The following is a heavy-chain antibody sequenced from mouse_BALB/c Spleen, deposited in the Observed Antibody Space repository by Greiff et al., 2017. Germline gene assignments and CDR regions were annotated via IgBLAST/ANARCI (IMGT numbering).Heavy chain of an antibody. CDR2: INPSNGGT. CDR3: TRGSYYGNYLYAMDY. Sequence: QVQLQQSGAELVKPGASVKLSCKASGYTFTSYYMYWVKQRPGQGLEWIGEINPSNGGTNFNEKFKSKATLTVDKSSSTAYMQLSSLTSEDSAVYYCTRGSYYGNYLYAMDYWGQGTSVTVSS. J-gene: IGHJ4*01. CDR1: GYTFTSYY. D-gene: IGHD2-10*01. V-gene: IGHV1S81*02.